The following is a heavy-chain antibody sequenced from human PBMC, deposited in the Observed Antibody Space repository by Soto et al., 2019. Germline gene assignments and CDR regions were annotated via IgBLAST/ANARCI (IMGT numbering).Heavy chain of an antibody. CDR3: ARGKGMEENYYYYGMDI. J-gene: IGHJ6*02. Sequence: ASVKVSCQASGSTFSTYAMHWVRQAPGQSLEWMGWINGGTGQTRYSQRFQDRVTITRDTSAKTTYMELTSLRSEDTAVYYCARGKGMEENYYYYGMDIWGQGTTVTVSS. CDR1: GSTFSTYA. D-gene: IGHD1-1*01. V-gene: IGHV1-3*01. CDR2: INGGTGQT.